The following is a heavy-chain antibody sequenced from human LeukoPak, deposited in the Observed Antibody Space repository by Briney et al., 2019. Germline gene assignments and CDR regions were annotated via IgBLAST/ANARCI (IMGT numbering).Heavy chain of an antibody. J-gene: IGHJ4*02. Sequence: SETLSLTCTVSGYSISSGYYWGWIRQPPGKGLEWIGSIYHSGSTYYNPSLKSRVTISVDTSKNQFSLKLSSVTAADTAVYYCAREIWRWFGESSPYYFDYWGRGTLVTVSS. CDR1: GYSISSGYY. CDR3: AREIWRWFGESSPYYFDY. D-gene: IGHD3-10*01. CDR2: IYHSGST. V-gene: IGHV4-38-2*02.